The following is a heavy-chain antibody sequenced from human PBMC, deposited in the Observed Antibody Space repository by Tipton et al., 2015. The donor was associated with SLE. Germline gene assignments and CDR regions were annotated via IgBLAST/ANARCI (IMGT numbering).Heavy chain of an antibody. CDR2: IYPGDSNA. V-gene: IGHV5-51*03. Sequence: VQLVQSGAEVKKPGESLKISCKSSGYSFTTYWIGWVRQMPGKGLEWVGVIYPGDSNARYSPSFKGQVTSSADNSISTAYLQWSSLKASDTAMYYCARSTVERGHDYYFFYYMDVWGKGTTVTVSS. D-gene: IGHD1-1*01. J-gene: IGHJ6*03. CDR3: ARSTVERGHDYYFFYYMDV. CDR1: GYSFTTYW.